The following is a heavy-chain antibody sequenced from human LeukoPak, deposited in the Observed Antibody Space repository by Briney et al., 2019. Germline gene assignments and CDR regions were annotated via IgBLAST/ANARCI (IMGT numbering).Heavy chain of an antibody. CDR3: AKEASGYSSSWYFDY. CDR2: ISYDGSNK. CDR1: GFTFSSYG. D-gene: IGHD6-13*01. Sequence: GGSLRLSCAASGFTFSSYGMHWVRQAPGKGLEWVAVISYDGSNKYYADSVKGRFTISRDNSENTLYLQMNSLRAEDTAVYYCAKEASGYSSSWYFDYWGQGTLVTVSS. V-gene: IGHV3-30*18. J-gene: IGHJ4*02.